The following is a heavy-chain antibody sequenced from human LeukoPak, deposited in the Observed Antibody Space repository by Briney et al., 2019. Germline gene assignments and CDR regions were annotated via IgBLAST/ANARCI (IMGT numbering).Heavy chain of an antibody. CDR2: INSDGSRI. J-gene: IGHJ4*02. D-gene: IGHD3-22*01. CDR1: GITFSNYW. CDR3: ASSPVITRD. V-gene: IGHV3-74*01. Sequence: GGSLRLSCAASGITFSNYWMHWVRQAPGKGLEWVSRINSDGSRITYADSVKGRFTISKDNAKNTLYLQMNSLRVEDTAVYYCASSPVITRDWGQGTLVTVSS.